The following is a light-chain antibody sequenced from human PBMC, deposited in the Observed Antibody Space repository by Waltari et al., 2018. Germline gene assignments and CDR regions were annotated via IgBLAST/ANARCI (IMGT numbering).Light chain of an antibody. CDR2: CAS. Sequence: DIVMTQSPDSLAVSLGERATINCRSSQSVLYSANNQTYLAWYQQKPGQPPKLLINCASTRESGVPDRFSGGGSGTYFTLTISSLQAEDVAVYYCQQYYTTPLTFGGGTNVEI. CDR3: QQYYTTPLT. CDR1: QSVLYSANNQTY. V-gene: IGKV4-1*01. J-gene: IGKJ4*01.